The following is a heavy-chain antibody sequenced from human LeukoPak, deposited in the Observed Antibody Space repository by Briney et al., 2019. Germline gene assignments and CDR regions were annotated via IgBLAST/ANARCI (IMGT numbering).Heavy chain of an antibody. J-gene: IGHJ4*02. V-gene: IGHV3-9*01. CDR2: ISWNSGSI. CDR1: GFTFDDYA. CDR3: AKGARIAVAGNFDY. D-gene: IGHD6-19*01. Sequence: GRSLRLSCAASGFTFDDYAMHWVRQAPGKGLEWVSGISWNSGSIGYADSVKGRFTISRDNAKNSLYLQMNSLRAEDTALYYCAKGARIAVAGNFDYWGQGTLVTVSS.